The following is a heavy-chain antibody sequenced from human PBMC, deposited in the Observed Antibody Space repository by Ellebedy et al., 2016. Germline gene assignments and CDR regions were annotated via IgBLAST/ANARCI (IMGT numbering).Heavy chain of an antibody. CDR1: GFTFSSYA. CDR3: ANFILVTFP. Sequence: GESLKISCAASGFTFSSYAMSWVRQAPGKGLEWVSAISGSGGSTYYADSVKGRFTISRDNSKNTLYLQMNSLRAEDTAVYYCANFILVTFPWGQGTLVTVSS. J-gene: IGHJ5*02. CDR2: ISGSGGST. D-gene: IGHD3-9*01. V-gene: IGHV3-23*01.